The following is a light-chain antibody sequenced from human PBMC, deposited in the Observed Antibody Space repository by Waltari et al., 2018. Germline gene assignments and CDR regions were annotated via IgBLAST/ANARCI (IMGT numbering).Light chain of an antibody. J-gene: IGLJ2*01. CDR1: SSNIGSNT. V-gene: IGLV1-44*01. CDR3: AAWDDSLNRVV. CDR2: SNK. Sequence: QSVRTQPPSSSGTPGQRVTISCSGSSSNIGSNTVNWYQQLPGTAPKLLIYSNKKRPSGVPDRFSGSKSGTSASLVISGLQAEDEADYYCAAWDDSLNRVVFGGGTKLTVL.